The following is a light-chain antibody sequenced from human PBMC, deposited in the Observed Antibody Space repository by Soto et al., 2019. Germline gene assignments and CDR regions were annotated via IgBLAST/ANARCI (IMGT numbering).Light chain of an antibody. V-gene: IGKV3-15*01. CDR2: GAS. CDR1: QSVSSN. CDR3: QQYNKWPPYT. Sequence: EIVMTQSPANLSVSPGERATLSCRASQSVSSNLAWYQQKPGQGPRLLIYGASTRATSIPARFSGSGSVTEFTLTINSLQSEYFAVYYCQQYNKWPPYTFGQATKLEIK. J-gene: IGKJ2*01.